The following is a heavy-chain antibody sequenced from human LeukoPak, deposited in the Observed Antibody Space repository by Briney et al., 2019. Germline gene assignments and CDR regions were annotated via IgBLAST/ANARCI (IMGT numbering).Heavy chain of an antibody. CDR1: GGSISSSSYY. D-gene: IGHD3-10*01. Sequence: SETLSLTCTVSGGSISSSSYYWGWIRQPPGKGLEWIGSIYYSGGTYYNPSLKSRVTISVDTSKNQFSLKLSSVTAADTAVYYCARQNYGSGSYNWFDPWGQGTLVTVSS. CDR3: ARQNYGSGSYNWFDP. J-gene: IGHJ5*02. CDR2: IYYSGGT. V-gene: IGHV4-39*01.